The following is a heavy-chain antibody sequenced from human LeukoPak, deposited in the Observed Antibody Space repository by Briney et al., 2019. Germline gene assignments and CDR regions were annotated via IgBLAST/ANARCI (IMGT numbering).Heavy chain of an antibody. CDR3: ATAYGGNLVDF. CDR2: SALEDGET. V-gene: IGHV1-24*01. D-gene: IGHD1-26*01. J-gene: IGHJ4*02. CDR1: GYTLTDLS. Sequence: ASVKVSCKVSGYTLTDLSMHWVRQAPGKGLEWVGSSALEDGETIYAQKFQGRVTMTEDTPTDTAYMEVSSLRSDDTAVYYCATAYGGNLVDFWGQGTLVTVSS.